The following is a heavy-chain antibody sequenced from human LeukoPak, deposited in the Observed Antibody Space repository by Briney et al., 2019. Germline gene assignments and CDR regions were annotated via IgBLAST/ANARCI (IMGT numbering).Heavy chain of an antibody. J-gene: IGHJ4*02. CDR3: AREDGYSSSWYSDY. D-gene: IGHD6-13*01. CDR2: ISSTSIYT. V-gene: IGHV3-11*05. Sequence: NPGGSLRLSCAASGFTFSDYYMSWIRQAPGKGLEWVSDISSTSIYTNYADSVKGRFTISRDSAKNSLYLQMNSLRAEDTAVYYCAREDGYSSSWYSDYWGQGTLVTVSS. CDR1: GFTFSDYY.